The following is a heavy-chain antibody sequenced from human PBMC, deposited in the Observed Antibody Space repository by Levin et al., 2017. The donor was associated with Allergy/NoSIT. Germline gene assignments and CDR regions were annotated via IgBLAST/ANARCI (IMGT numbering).Heavy chain of an antibody. CDR2: IYYSGST. CDR1: GGSINSYY. D-gene: IGHD4-23*01. CDR3: AKMSYGSDSGGFHY. Sequence: PSETLSLTCTVSGGSINSYYWSWIRQPPGKGLEWIGSIYYSGSTNYNPSLKSRVTMSVDTSKNQFSLKLNSVTAADTAVYFCAKMSYGSDSGGFHYWGQGTLVTVSS. V-gene: IGHV4-59*08. J-gene: IGHJ4*02.